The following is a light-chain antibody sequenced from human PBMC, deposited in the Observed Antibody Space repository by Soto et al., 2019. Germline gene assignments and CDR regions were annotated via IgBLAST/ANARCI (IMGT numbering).Light chain of an antibody. CDR3: QERSNPLT. CDR1: QSVSSY. Sequence: EIVLTQSPATLSLSPGERATLSCRASQSVSSYLAWYKQKPGQAPRLLIYVASNRATGIPARFSGSGCGTDFTLTISSLEPEDFAVYYCQERSNPLTFGGGTKVEMK. J-gene: IGKJ4*01. CDR2: VAS. V-gene: IGKV3-11*01.